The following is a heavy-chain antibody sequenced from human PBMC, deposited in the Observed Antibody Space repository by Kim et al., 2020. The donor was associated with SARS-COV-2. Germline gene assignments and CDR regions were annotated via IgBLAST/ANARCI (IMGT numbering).Heavy chain of an antibody. CDR3: ARDHPSEGDPLIDY. D-gene: IGHD3-16*01. CDR2: VGRSQSRT. CDR1: GFTFSDYA. Sequence: GGSLRLSCAVSGFTFSDYAMSWVRQAPGKGLEWIAYVGRSQSRTYYADSVKGRFTISRDGAKNSLYLQMNSLRAEDSALYYCARDHPSEGDPLIDYWGQGTLVTVSS. J-gene: IGHJ4*02. V-gene: IGHV3-11*01.